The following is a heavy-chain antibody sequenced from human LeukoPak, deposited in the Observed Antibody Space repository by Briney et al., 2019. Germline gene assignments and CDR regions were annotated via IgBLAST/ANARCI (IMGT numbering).Heavy chain of an antibody. J-gene: IGHJ6*04. D-gene: IGHD3-3*01. V-gene: IGHV1-69*10. CDR2: FIPILGTA. Sequence: SVKVSCKASGGTFSDYAYNWVRQAPGQGLEWMGVFIPILGTANSTQNFQDRVTITADISTNTAYLELTSLRSEDTAVYFCAGIPVFGVVLHQVPVWGKGTTVTVSS. CDR3: AGIPVFGVVLHQVPV. CDR1: GGTFSDYA.